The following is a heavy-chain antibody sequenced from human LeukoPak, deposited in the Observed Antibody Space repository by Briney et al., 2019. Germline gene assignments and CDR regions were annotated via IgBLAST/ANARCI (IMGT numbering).Heavy chain of an antibody. CDR3: AKGPSKLGYCSGGSCYSGDY. CDR2: ISGSGGST. D-gene: IGHD2-15*01. CDR1: GFTFSSYA. V-gene: IGHV3-23*01. J-gene: IGHJ4*02. Sequence: PGGSLRLSCAASGFTFSSYAMSGVRQAPGKGLEWVSAISGSGGSTYYADSVKGRFTISRDNSENTLYLQMNSLRAEDTAVYYCAKGPSKLGYCSGGSCYSGDYWGQGTLVTVSS.